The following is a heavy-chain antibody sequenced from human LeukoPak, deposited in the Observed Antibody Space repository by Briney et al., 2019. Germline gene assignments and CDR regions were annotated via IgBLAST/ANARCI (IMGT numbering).Heavy chain of an antibody. CDR3: ARTYCSSTSCYLFDY. CDR2: IYPGDSGT. J-gene: IGHJ4*02. V-gene: IGHV5-51*01. CDR1: GYSFTSYW. D-gene: IGHD2-2*01. Sequence: GESLKISCKGSGYSFTSYWIGWVRQMPGKGLEWMGIIYPGDSGTRYSPSFQGQVTISADKSISTAYLQWSSLKASDTAMYYCARTYCSSTSCYLFDYWGQGTLVTVSS.